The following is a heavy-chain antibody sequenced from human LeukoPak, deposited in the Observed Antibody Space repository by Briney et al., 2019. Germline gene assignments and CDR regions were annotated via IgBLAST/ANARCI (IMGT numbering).Heavy chain of an antibody. CDR3: ATAPLYSSSWYFRGYFDD. CDR2: ISYDGSRK. Sequence: GGSLRLSCTASGFTFSNFAMHWGRQAPGKGLEWVAVISYDGSRKDYTDSVKGRFTISRDNSKNTLYLQMNSLRPEDTAVYYCATAPLYSSSWYFRGYFDDWGQGMLVTVSS. CDR1: GFTFSNFA. J-gene: IGHJ4*02. V-gene: IGHV3-30*04. D-gene: IGHD6-13*01.